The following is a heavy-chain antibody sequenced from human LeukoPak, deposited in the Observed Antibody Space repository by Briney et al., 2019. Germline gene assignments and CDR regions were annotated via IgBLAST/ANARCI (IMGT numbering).Heavy chain of an antibody. CDR2: LYSGGNT. J-gene: IGHJ4*02. CDR1: GFAVRSNY. CDR3: ARGSGYDYVWGSYRSYYFDY. V-gene: IGHV3-53*01. Sequence: PGGSLRLSCAASGFAVRSNYMGWVRQAPGKGLEWVSILYSGGNTYYADSVKGRFTISRDNAKNSLYLQMNSLRAEDTAVYYCARGSGYDYVWGSYRSYYFDYWGQGTLVTVSS. D-gene: IGHD3-16*02.